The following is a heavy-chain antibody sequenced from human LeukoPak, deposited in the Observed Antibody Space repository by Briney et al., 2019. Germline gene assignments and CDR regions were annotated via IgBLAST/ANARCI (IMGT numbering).Heavy chain of an antibody. V-gene: IGHV1-18*01. CDR2: ISTYNGDT. Sequence: GASVKVSCKASGYSFTTYGVSWVRQAPGQGLEWMGWISTYNGDTNYAQKLQGRVTMTTDTSTSTAYMELRSLRSDDTAVYYCAREDRGVRCSSTSCYRAYYCYYYMDVWGKGTTVTVSS. J-gene: IGHJ6*03. D-gene: IGHD2-2*01. CDR3: AREDRGVRCSSTSCYRAYYCYYYMDV. CDR1: GYSFTTYG.